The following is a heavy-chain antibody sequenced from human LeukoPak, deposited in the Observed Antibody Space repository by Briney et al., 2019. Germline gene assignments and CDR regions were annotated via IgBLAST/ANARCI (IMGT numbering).Heavy chain of an antibody. D-gene: IGHD5-18*01. CDR3: TTRRALDLTGYSYGYLWDY. CDR1: GFTFSNAW. J-gene: IGHJ4*02. V-gene: IGHV3-15*07. Sequence: GGSLRLSCAASGFTFSNAWMNWVRQAPGKGLEWVGRIKSKTDGGTTDYAAPVKGRFTISRDDSKNTLYLQMNSLKTEDTAVYYRTTRRALDLTGYSYGYLWDYWGQGTLVTVSS. CDR2: IKSKTDGGTT.